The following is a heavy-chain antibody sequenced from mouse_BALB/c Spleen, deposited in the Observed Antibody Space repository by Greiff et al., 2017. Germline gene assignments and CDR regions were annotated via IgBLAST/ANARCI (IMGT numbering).Heavy chain of an antibody. D-gene: IGHD4-1*01. CDR3: ARGGLTGTGYAMDY. V-gene: IGHV1-54*01. CDR1: GYAFTNYL. J-gene: IGHJ4*01. Sequence: VQLQQSGAELVRPGTSVKVSCKASGYAFTNYLIEWVKQRPGQGLEWIGVINPGSGGTNYNEKFKGKATLTADKSSSTAYMQLSSLTSDDSAVYFCARGGLTGTGYAMDYWGQGTSVTVSS. CDR2: INPGSGGT.